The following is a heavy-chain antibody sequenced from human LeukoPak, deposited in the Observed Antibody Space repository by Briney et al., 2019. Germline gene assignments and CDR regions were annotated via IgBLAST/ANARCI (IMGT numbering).Heavy chain of an antibody. CDR1: GGSISSGDYY. D-gene: IGHD2-2*02. V-gene: IGHV4-30-4*01. CDR3: ARDHTWAFDY. CDR2: IYYSGST. Sequence: SQTLSLTCTVSGGSISSGDYYWSWIRQPPGKGLEWIGYIYYSGSTNYNPSLKSRVTISVDTSKNQFSLRLSSVTAADTAVYYCARDHTWAFDYWGQGTLVTVSS. J-gene: IGHJ4*02.